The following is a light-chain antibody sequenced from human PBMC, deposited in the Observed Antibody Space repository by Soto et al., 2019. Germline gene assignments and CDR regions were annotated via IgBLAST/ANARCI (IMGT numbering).Light chain of an antibody. CDR2: ATS. J-gene: IGKJ1*01. CDR1: QSITTF. CDR3: QQSYTTPWT. V-gene: IGKV1-39*01. Sequence: DIQMTQSPSSLCASAGDRVTITCRASQSITTFLNWYQQKPGKTPYLLLYATSSLQSGVPSRFSGSGTGTEFTLTIRSPQAEDFATYYCQQSYTTPWTFGQGTKVEIK.